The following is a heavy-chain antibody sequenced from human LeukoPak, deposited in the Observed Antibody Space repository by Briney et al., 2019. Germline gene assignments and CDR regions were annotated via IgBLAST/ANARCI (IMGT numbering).Heavy chain of an antibody. CDR3: AKAVFGVVFGTLDY. CDR1: GYTFTAYY. Sequence: ASVKVSCKASGYTFTAYYMHWLRQAPGQGLEWMGWINPNSGGTNYAQKVQGRVTMNKDTSISTAHMALTRLRSDDTAVYYGAKAVFGVVFGTLDYWGQGTLVTVSS. D-gene: IGHD3-3*01. J-gene: IGHJ4*02. V-gene: IGHV1-2*02. CDR2: INPNSGGT.